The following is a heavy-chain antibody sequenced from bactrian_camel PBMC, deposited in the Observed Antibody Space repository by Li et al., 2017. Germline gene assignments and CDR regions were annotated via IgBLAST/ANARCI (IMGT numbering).Heavy chain of an antibody. CDR2: IHSGGGTT. Sequence: VQLVESGGGLVQPGESLRLSCVASGITFSRHDMSWVRQAPGKEVEWVSTIHSGGGTTDYADSVKGRFTISRDNAKNTVYLQMNSLKPEDTAVYYCVSASAWFDFGYWGQGTQVTVS. CDR3: VSASAWFDFGY. V-gene: IGHV3S40*01. J-gene: IGHJ6*01. CDR1: GITFSRHD.